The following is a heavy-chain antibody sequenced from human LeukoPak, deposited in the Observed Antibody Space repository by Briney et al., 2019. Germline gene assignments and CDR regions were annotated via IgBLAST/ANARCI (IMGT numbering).Heavy chain of an antibody. CDR3: ARGYSIVGATFDY. CDR2: IKQDGSEK. CDR1: GFTFSSYW. D-gene: IGHD1-26*01. V-gene: IGHV3-7*01. Sequence: GGSLRLSCAASGFTFSSYWMSWVRQAPGKGLEWVANIKQDGSEKYYVDSVEGRFTISRDNAKNSLYLQMNSLRAEDTAVYYCARGYSIVGATFDYWGQGTLVTVSS. J-gene: IGHJ4*02.